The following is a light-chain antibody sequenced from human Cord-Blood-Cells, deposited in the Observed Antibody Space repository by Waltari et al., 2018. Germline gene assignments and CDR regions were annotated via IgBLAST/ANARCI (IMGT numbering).Light chain of an antibody. Sequence: QSALTQPRSVSGSPGQSVTISCTGTSSDVGGYNYVSWYQPPPGKAPQRIIYDVSKPPSGVPDRFSGSKSCNTASLTISGLQAEDEADYYCCSYAGSYVFGTGTKVTVL. CDR1: SSDVGGYNY. J-gene: IGLJ1*01. CDR2: DVS. CDR3: CSYAGSYV. V-gene: IGLV2-11*01.